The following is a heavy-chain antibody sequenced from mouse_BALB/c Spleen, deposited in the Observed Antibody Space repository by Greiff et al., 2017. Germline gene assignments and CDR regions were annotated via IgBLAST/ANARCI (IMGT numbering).Heavy chain of an antibody. Sequence: EVKLVESGGGLVKPGRSLKLSCAASGFTFSDYYMYWVRQTPEKRLEWVATISDGGSYTYYPDSVKGRFTISRDNAKNNLYLQMSSLKSEDTAMYYCARAYYGNYEDYAMDYWGQGTSVTVSS. V-gene: IGHV5-4*02. CDR2: ISDGGSYT. J-gene: IGHJ4*01. CDR3: ARAYYGNYEDYAMDY. D-gene: IGHD2-10*01. CDR1: GFTFSDYY.